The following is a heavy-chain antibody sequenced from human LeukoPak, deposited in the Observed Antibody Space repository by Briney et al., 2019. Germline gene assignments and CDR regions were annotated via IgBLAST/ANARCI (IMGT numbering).Heavy chain of an antibody. CDR2: IYSGGTT. V-gene: IGHV3-23*01. CDR1: GFTFSSSW. Sequence: GGSLRLSCVASGFTFSSSWMSWVRQAPGKGLEWVSVIYSGGTTYYADSVKGRFTISRDNSKNTLYLQMNSLRAEDTALYYCAKDRTWGLDYWGQGTLVTVSS. CDR3: AKDRTWGLDY. J-gene: IGHJ4*02. D-gene: IGHD7-27*01.